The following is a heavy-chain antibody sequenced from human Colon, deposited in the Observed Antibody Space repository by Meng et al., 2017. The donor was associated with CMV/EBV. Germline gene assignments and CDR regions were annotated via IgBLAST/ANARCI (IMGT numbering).Heavy chain of an antibody. Sequence: GTFTTYTVNWVRQAPGQGLEWVGRVIPVLDIPTYAQKFQGRVAFSLDESTATAYTEISSLTSDDTAFYYCARGRGYYDSSGPLYFDQWGQGTLVTVSS. J-gene: IGHJ4*02. CDR1: GTFTTYT. CDR2: VIPVLDIP. CDR3: ARGRGYYDSSGPLYFDQ. D-gene: IGHD3-22*01. V-gene: IGHV1-69*02.